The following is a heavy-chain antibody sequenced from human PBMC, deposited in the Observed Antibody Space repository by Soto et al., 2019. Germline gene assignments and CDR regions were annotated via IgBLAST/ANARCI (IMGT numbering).Heavy chain of an antibody. CDR1: GCTFSSYA. CDR3: ATSSSIAAPTDY. Sequence: SVKVSCKASGCTFSSYAISCVRQAPGQGLEWMGGIIPIFGTANYAQKFQGRVTITADESTSTAYMELSSLRSEDTAVYYCATSSSIAAPTDYWGQGTLVTVSS. J-gene: IGHJ4*02. CDR2: IIPIFGTA. D-gene: IGHD6-6*01. V-gene: IGHV1-69*13.